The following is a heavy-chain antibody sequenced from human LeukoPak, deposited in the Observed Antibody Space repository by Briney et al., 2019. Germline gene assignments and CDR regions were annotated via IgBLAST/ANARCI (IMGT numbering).Heavy chain of an antibody. CDR2: IYYSGST. Sequence: PSETLSLTCTVSGGSISSYYWSWIRQPPGKGLEWIGYIYYSGSTNYNPSLKSRVTISVDTSKNQFSLKLSSVTAADTAVYYCARVASVSSGEPLLWYGELYVYYFDYWGQGTLVTVSS. CDR3: ARVASVSSGEPLLWYGELYVYYFDY. D-gene: IGHD3-10*01. J-gene: IGHJ4*02. V-gene: IGHV4-59*01. CDR1: GGSISSYY.